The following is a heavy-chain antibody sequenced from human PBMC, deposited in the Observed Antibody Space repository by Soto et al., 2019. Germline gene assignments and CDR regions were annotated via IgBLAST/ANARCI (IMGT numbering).Heavy chain of an antibody. Sequence: SETLSLTCTVSGGSISSGDYYWSWIRQPPGKGLEWIGYIYYSGSTYYNPSLKSRVTISVDTSKNQFSLKLSSVTAADTAVYFCARVTIFWFDPWGQGTLVTVSS. J-gene: IGHJ5*02. D-gene: IGHD4-17*01. CDR2: IYYSGST. CDR3: ARVTIFWFDP. V-gene: IGHV4-30-4*01. CDR1: GGSISSGDYY.